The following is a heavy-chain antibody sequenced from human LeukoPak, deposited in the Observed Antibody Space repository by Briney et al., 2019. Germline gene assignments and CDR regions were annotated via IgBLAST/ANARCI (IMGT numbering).Heavy chain of an antibody. CDR1: GYTFTGYY. J-gene: IGHJ4*02. D-gene: IGHD2-2*01. Sequence: GASAKVSCKASGYTFTGYYMHWVRQAPGQGLEWMGWINPNSGGTNYAQKFQGRVTMTRDTSISTAYMELSRLRSDDTAVYYCARDRCSSTSCYLDYWGQGTLVTVSS. CDR2: INPNSGGT. V-gene: IGHV1-2*02. CDR3: ARDRCSSTSCYLDY.